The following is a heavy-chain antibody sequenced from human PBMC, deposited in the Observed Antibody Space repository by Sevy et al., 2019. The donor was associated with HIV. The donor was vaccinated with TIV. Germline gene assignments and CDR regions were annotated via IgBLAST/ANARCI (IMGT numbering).Heavy chain of an antibody. D-gene: IGHD5-12*01. J-gene: IGHJ5*02. V-gene: IGHV4-59*01. CDR1: GGSISAYY. Sequence: SDTLSLTCTVSGGSISAYYWSWIRQPPGKGLEWIGYIYYSGSTNYNPSLKSRVTISIDTSKNQFSLKLTSVTAADTAVYYCARAPPVRSGYDSLNWLDPWGQGTLVTVSS. CDR2: IYYSGST. CDR3: ARAPPVRSGYDSLNWLDP.